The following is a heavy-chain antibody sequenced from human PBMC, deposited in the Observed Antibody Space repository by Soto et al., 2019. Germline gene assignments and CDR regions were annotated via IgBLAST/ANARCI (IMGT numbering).Heavy chain of an antibody. CDR1: GFKFSTFA. Sequence: EVQLLESGGGLVKPGGSLRLSCAASGFKFSTFAMSWVRQAPGKGLEWVSGLGDSGTKTYYAASVRGRFIISRDNSKNTVDLQMNGLRAEDTAVYYCAKEFDTSGYYSYYYAMDVWGQGTTVTVSS. V-gene: IGHV3-23*01. CDR3: AKEFDTSGYYSYYYAMDV. D-gene: IGHD3-22*01. J-gene: IGHJ6*02. CDR2: LGDSGTKT.